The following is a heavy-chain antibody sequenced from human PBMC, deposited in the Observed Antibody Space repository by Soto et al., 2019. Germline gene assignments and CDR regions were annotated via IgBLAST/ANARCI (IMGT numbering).Heavy chain of an antibody. CDR2: VYSGGST. D-gene: IGHD3-10*01. CDR1: GFTVSSNY. CDR3: ARDLRDAMTKYWYFDL. J-gene: IGHJ2*01. Sequence: EVQLVESGGGLVQPGGSLRLSCAASGFTVSSNYMSWVRQAPGKGLEWVSVVYSGGSTYYADSVKGRFTISRDNSKNTLYLQMNSLRAEDTAVYYCARDLRDAMTKYWYFDLWGRGTLVTVSS. V-gene: IGHV3-66*01.